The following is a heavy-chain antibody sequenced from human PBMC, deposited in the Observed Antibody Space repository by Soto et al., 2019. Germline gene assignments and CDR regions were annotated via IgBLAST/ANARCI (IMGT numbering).Heavy chain of an antibody. CDR3: ARLKQDYAIS. CDR1: GYTFTSYD. V-gene: IGHV1-8*01. D-gene: IGHD3-16*01. J-gene: IGHJ5*02. Sequence: QVQLVQSGAEVKKPGASVKVSCKASGYTFTSYDINWVRLATGQGLEGMGWMNPNSGNTAYAQKFQGRVTMTRNTSRRTAYMELSSLRTEDTAVYYCARLKQDYAISWGKGPLVPASS. CDR2: MNPNSGNT.